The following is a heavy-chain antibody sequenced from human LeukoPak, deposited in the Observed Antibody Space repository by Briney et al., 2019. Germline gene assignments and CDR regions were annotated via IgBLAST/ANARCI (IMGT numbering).Heavy chain of an antibody. Sequence: TSETLSLTCTVSGGSISSYYWSWIRQPRGRGLEWIGYIYYSGSTNYNPSLKSRVTISVDTSKNQFSLKLSSVTAADTAVYYCARDFRGITDYWGQGTLVTVSS. V-gene: IGHV4-59*01. CDR3: ARDFRGITDY. CDR1: GGSISSYY. CDR2: IYYSGST. J-gene: IGHJ4*02. D-gene: IGHD1-14*01.